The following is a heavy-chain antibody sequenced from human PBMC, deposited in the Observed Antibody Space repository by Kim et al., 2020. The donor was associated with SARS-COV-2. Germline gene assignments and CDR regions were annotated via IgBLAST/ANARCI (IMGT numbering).Heavy chain of an antibody. V-gene: IGHV3-23*01. Sequence: GGSLRLSCAASGFTFSNYAMTWVRQTPGKGLEWVSTIGYNGGDKYYADSVKGRFTISRDNSKNTLYLQMNSLRVEDTAIYFCAKDRMHTWGSVLESFDIWGQGTMVTVSS. J-gene: IGHJ3*02. CDR2: IGYNGGDK. D-gene: IGHD3-3*01. CDR3: AKDRMHTWGSVLESFDI. CDR1: GFTFSNYA.